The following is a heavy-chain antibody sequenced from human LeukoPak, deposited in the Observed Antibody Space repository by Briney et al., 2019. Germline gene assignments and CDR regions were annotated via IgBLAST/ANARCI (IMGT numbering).Heavy chain of an antibody. Sequence: EGSLRLSCAASGFTFSSYSMNWVRQAPGKGLEWVSYISSSSSTIYYADSVKGRFTISRDNAKNSLYLQMNSLRAEDTAVYYCAPWAVAGRGAPYYFDYWGQGTLVTVSS. CDR3: APWAVAGRGAPYYFDY. D-gene: IGHD6-19*01. CDR2: ISSSSSTI. J-gene: IGHJ4*02. V-gene: IGHV3-48*01. CDR1: GFTFSSYS.